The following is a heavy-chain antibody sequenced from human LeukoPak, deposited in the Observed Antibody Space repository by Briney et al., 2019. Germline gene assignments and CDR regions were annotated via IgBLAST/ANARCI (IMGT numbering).Heavy chain of an antibody. CDR1: GYTFTGHY. Sequence: ASVKVSCKASGYTFTGHYIYWARQAPGQGPEWMGWVDPDSGGTKYAQNFQGRVTMTRDTSISTAYMEVRGLRSDDTAVYFCAKGHYGMDVWGQGTTVTGSS. V-gene: IGHV1-2*02. J-gene: IGHJ6*02. CDR3: AKGHYGMDV. CDR2: VDPDSGGT.